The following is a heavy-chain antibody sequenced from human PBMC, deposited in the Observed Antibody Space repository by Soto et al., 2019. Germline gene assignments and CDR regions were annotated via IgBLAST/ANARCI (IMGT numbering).Heavy chain of an antibody. CDR3: AIPGSTDSLSYY. J-gene: IGHJ4*02. V-gene: IGHV1-18*01. CDR1: GYTFTNYD. D-gene: IGHD3-9*01. Sequence: QVQLVQSGAEVKKPGASVKVSCKSSGYTFTNYDFNWVRQAPGQGLEWMGSISAYFGNTRYAQKLQGRVTMTTDASTSTAYMELRTLRSDDTAVYYCAIPGSTDSLSYYRGQGTLVTVSS. CDR2: ISAYFGNT.